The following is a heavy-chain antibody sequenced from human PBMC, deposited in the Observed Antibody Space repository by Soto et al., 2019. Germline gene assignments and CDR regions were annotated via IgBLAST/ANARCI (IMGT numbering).Heavy chain of an antibody. J-gene: IGHJ4*02. V-gene: IGHV4-38-2*02. D-gene: IGHD2-21*01. CDR2: IYHSGST. CDR1: DYSIISGYY. Sequence: PSETLSLTCTVSDYSIISGYYWAWIRQPPGKGLEWFGNIYHSGSTYYNPSLKSRVTISVDTPKKQFSLKLTSVTAADTAVYYCARNNGGEFSLDSWGQGTLVTVSS. CDR3: ARNNGGEFSLDS.